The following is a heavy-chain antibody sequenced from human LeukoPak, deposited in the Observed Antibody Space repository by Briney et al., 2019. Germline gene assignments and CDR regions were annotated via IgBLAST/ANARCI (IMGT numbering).Heavy chain of an antibody. J-gene: IGHJ4*02. Sequence: GGSLRLSCAASGFTFSSYGMHWVRQAPGKGLEWVAVISYDGSNKYYAHSVKGRFTISRDNSKNTLYLQMNSLRAEDTAVYYCAKDDGVREADLRGYFDYWGQGTLVTVSS. CDR2: ISYDGSNK. CDR3: AKDDGVREADLRGYFDY. D-gene: IGHD3-10*01. CDR1: GFTFSSYG. V-gene: IGHV3-30*18.